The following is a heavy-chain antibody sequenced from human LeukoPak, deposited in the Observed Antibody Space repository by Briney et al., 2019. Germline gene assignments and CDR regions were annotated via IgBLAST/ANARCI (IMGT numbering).Heavy chain of an antibody. J-gene: IGHJ4*02. CDR3: ARFSLGGRWLPNWRIDY. D-gene: IGHD5-24*01. V-gene: IGHV4-34*01. CDR1: GGSFSGYY. CDR2: INHSGST. Sequence: SETLSLTCAVSGGSFSGYYWGWIRQPPGKGLEWIGEINHSGSTNYNPSLKSRVTISVGTSKNQFSLKLSPVTAADTAVYYCARFSLGGRWLPNWRIDYWGKGTLVTVSS.